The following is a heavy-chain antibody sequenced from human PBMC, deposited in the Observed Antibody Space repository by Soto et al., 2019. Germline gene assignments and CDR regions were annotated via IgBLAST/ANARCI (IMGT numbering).Heavy chain of an antibody. D-gene: IGHD6-19*01. Sequence: ASVKVSCKASGYTFTGYYMHWVRQAAGQGLEFMGWINPNSGGTNYAQKFQGRVTMTRDTSISTAYMELSRLRSDDTAVYYCARTLGDSSGWYPYYYGMDVWGQGTTVTVSS. CDR3: ARTLGDSSGWYPYYYGMDV. J-gene: IGHJ6*02. V-gene: IGHV1-2*02. CDR1: GYTFTGYY. CDR2: INPNSGGT.